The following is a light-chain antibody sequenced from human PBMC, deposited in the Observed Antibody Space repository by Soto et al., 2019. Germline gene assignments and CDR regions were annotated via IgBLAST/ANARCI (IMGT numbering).Light chain of an antibody. CDR1: QSISSY. J-gene: IGKJ4*01. CDR2: AAS. V-gene: IGKV1-39*01. CDR3: QQSYSTPLT. Sequence: DIQMTQSPSSLSASVGDRVTITCRASQSISSYLNWYQQKPGKAPKLLIYAASSLQGGVPSRFSGSGSGTDFTLTISSLQPEEFATYYCQQSYSTPLTFDGGTKVEIK.